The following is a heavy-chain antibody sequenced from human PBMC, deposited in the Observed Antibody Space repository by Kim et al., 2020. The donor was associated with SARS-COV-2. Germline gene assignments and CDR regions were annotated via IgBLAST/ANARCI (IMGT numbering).Heavy chain of an antibody. J-gene: IGHJ6*02. D-gene: IGHD4-17*01. V-gene: IGHV3-33*01. Sequence: GGSLRLSCAASGFTFSSYGMHWVRQAPGKGLEWVAVIWYDGSNKYYADSVKGRFTISRDNSKNTLYLQMNSLRAEDTAVYYCAGWDYGDYGRGYYYYYYGMDVWGQGTTVTVSS. CDR3: AGWDYGDYGRGYYYYYYGMDV. CDR2: IWYDGSNK. CDR1: GFTFSSYG.